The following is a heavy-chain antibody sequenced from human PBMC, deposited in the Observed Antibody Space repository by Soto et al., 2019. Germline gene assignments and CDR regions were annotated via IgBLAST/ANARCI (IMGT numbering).Heavy chain of an antibody. CDR1: GGTFSRYS. D-gene: IGHD2-8*01. V-gene: IGHV1-69*13. J-gene: IGHJ4*02. Sequence: AVKVSCKACGGTFSRYSMSWVGQAVARGLDGMAGLIPIFGTANYAQKFQGRVTITADESTSTAYMELSSLRSEDTAVYYCARVLKYCTNGVCYLVKNSSGWLAFDYWGQGTLVTVSS. CDR2: LIPIFGTA. CDR3: ARVLKYCTNGVCYLVKNSSGWLAFDY.